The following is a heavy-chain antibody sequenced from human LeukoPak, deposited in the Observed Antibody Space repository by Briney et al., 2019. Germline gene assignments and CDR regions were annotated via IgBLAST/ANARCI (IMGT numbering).Heavy chain of an antibody. V-gene: IGHV4-59*08. Sequence: PSETLSLTCTVFGGSISSYYWSRIRQPPGRGLEWLGYISYSGSTSYNPSLKSRVTISLGTSRNQFSLKLTSVTAADTAVYYCARHGSGSSLALYPWGQGTLVTVSS. J-gene: IGHJ5*02. D-gene: IGHD3-10*01. CDR2: ISYSGST. CDR3: ARHGSGSSLALYP. CDR1: GGSISSYY.